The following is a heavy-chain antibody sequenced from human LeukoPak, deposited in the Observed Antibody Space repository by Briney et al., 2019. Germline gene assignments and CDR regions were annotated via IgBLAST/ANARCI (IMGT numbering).Heavy chain of an antibody. V-gene: IGHV3-33*08. J-gene: IGHJ5*01. CDR3: ASVYSYGWFDY. D-gene: IGHD5-18*01. Sequence: PGGSLRLSCAASGFSFDDYAMHWVRQAPGKGLEWVAVIWYDGSNKYYADSVKGRFTISRDNSKNTLYLQMNSLRAEDTAVYYCASVYSYGWFDYWGQGTLVTVSS. CDR2: IWYDGSNK. CDR1: GFSFDDYA.